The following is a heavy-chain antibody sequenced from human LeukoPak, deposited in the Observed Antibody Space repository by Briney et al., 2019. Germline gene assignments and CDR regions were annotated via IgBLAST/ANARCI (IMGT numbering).Heavy chain of an antibody. CDR1: GFTLSYW. J-gene: IGHJ4*02. CDR3: ARDIAAPGLFFDY. D-gene: IGHD6-13*01. Sequence: GGSLRLSCAASGFTLSYWMSWVRQAPGKGLVWVANIKYDGSEKDYVDSVKGRFTISRDNAKNSLYLQMNSLRAEDTAVYYCARDIAAPGLFFDYWGQGTLVTVSS. V-gene: IGHV3-7*01. CDR2: IKYDGSEK.